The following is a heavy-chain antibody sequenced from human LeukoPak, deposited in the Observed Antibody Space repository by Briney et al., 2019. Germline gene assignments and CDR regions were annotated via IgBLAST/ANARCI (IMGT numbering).Heavy chain of an antibody. V-gene: IGHV3-23*01. J-gene: IGHJ4*02. CDR3: ASEDMVRPY. Sequence: GGSLRLSCAASGFTFSSYAMSWVRQAPGKGLEWVSAISGSGGSTYYADSVQGRVTISSDNSKNTVYMQMNSLRAEDTDVYYCASEDMVRPYWGKGTLVTVSS. D-gene: IGHD3-10*01. CDR1: GFTFSSYA. CDR2: ISGSGGST.